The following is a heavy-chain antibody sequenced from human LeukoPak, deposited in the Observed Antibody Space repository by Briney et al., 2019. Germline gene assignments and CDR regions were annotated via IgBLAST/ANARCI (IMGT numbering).Heavy chain of an antibody. CDR3: AELGITMIGGV. D-gene: IGHD3-10*02. CDR2: INWNGANT. CDR1: GFSFDDYG. Sequence: PGGSLRLSCAASGFSFDDYGMTWVRQAPGKGLEWVSVINWNGANTGYADSVKGRFTISRDNAKNSLYLQMNSLRAEDTAVYYCAELGITMIGGVWGKGTTVTISS. V-gene: IGHV3-20*04. J-gene: IGHJ6*04.